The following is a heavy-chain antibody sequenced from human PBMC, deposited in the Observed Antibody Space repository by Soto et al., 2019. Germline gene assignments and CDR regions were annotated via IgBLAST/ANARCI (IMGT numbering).Heavy chain of an antibody. CDR2: IGSGGDTM. J-gene: IGHJ6*03. D-gene: IGHD3-10*01. CDR3: ARVRYGSTGYYYYMDV. CDR1: RFTFSNYY. V-gene: IGHV3-11*01. Sequence: QVQLVESGGGLVKPGGSLRLSCAASRFTFSNYYMSWIRQAPAKGLEWVSSIGSGGDTMYYVDSVKGRFTISRDNAKNSLYLQMNSLRAEDTAVYYCARVRYGSTGYYYYMDVWGKGTTVTVSS.